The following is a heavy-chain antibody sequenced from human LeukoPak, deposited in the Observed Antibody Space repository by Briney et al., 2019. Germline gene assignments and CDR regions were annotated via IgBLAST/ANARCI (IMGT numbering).Heavy chain of an antibody. D-gene: IGHD2-2*01. V-gene: IGHV3-23*01. Sequence: GGSLRLSCAASGSIFSSYAMSWVRQAPGKGLEWVSTISGSGGSTSYADSVKGRFTVSRDNSKNTLYLQMNSLRAEDTAVYYCAKDGEYCSSTSCNYYYYMDVWGKGTTVTVSS. CDR2: ISGSGGST. CDR3: AKDGEYCSSTSCNYYYYMDV. CDR1: GSIFSSYA. J-gene: IGHJ6*03.